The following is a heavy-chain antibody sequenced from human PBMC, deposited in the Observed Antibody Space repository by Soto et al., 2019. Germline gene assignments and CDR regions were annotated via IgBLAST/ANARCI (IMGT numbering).Heavy chain of an antibody. D-gene: IGHD6-13*01. CDR1: GGSFSGYY. CDR3: ARGRGYSSSWFTYCFDY. Sequence: PSETLSLTCAVYGGSFSGYYWSWIRQPPGKGLEWIGEINHSGSTNYNPSLKSRVTISVDTSKNQFSLKLSSVTAADTAVYYCARGRGYSSSWFTYCFDYWGQGTLVTVSS. J-gene: IGHJ4*02. CDR2: INHSGST. V-gene: IGHV4-34*01.